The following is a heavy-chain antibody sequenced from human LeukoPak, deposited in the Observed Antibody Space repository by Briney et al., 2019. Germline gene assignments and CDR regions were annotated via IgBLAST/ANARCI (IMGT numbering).Heavy chain of an antibody. CDR3: ARNPLGELSLIYYYYYMDV. V-gene: IGHV1-2*02. CDR1: GYTFTGYY. J-gene: IGHJ6*03. D-gene: IGHD3-16*02. Sequence: ASVKVSCKASGYTFTGYYMHWVRQAPGQGLEWMGWINPNSGGTNYAQKFQGRVTMTRDTSISTAYMELSRLRSDDTAVYYCARNPLGELSLIYYYYYMDVWGKGTTVTISS. CDR2: INPNSGGT.